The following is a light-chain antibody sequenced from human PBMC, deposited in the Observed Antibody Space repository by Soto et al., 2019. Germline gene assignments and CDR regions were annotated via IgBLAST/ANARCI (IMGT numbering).Light chain of an antibody. CDR2: GAS. CDR1: QSVSSNY. Sequence: EIVLTQSPGTLSLSPRERATLSCRASQSVSSNYVAWYQHKVGQAPRLLIYGASNRAPGIPDRFSGSGSGTDFTLTIGRLETEGFALYYCQQYAASPRTFGQGTQVEV. J-gene: IGKJ1*01. CDR3: QQYAASPRT. V-gene: IGKV3-20*01.